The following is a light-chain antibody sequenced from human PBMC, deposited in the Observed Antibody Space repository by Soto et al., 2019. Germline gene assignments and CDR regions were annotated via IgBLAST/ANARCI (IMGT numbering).Light chain of an antibody. CDR1: RSIRGN. CDR3: RQSYSNPRT. V-gene: IGKV1-39*01. J-gene: IGKJ2*01. Sequence: DIQMTQSPSSLSASVGDTVTITCRASRSIRGNVNWFQQKPGEAPKLLIHTSSRLQSGVPSRFSGSGFGTDFTLTIDSLQPEDFSTFYCRQSYSNPRTFGQGTTLEIK. CDR2: TSS.